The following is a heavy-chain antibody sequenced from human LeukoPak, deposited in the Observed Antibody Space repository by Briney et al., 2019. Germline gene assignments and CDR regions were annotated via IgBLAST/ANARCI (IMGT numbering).Heavy chain of an antibody. CDR2: IYFDTKNI. D-gene: IGHD2-8*01. CDR3: ARESCLNAVCYTGEGAFDI. CDR1: GFSFSSYG. Sequence: PGGSLRLSCVASGFSFSSYGLHWVRQAPGKGLEWVAVIYFDTKNIHYADSVKGRFTVSRDDSKNTLYLQMNSLRAEDTAVYYCARESCLNAVCYTGEGAFDIWGQGTMVTVSS. V-gene: IGHV3-33*01. J-gene: IGHJ3*02.